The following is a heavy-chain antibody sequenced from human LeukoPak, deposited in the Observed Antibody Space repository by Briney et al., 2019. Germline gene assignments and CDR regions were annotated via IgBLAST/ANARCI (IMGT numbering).Heavy chain of an antibody. CDR2: IYYSGST. CDR3: ARDRIAYTISQAQKYYYYYYGMDV. J-gene: IGHJ6*02. D-gene: IGHD6-13*01. Sequence: SETLSLTCTVSGGSISSGGYYRSWIRQHPGKGLEWIGYIYYSGSTYYNPSLKSRVTISVATSKNQFSLKLSSVTAADTAVYYCARDRIAYTISQAQKYYYYYYGMDVWGQGTTVTVSS. V-gene: IGHV4-31*03. CDR1: GGSISSGGYY.